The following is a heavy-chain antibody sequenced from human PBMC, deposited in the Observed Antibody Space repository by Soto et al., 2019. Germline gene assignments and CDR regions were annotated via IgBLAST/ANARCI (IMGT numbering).Heavy chain of an antibody. CDR2: ISYDGSNK. J-gene: IGHJ6*02. CDR3: AKDRDYYDFWSGKSYYYYYGMDV. D-gene: IGHD3-3*01. Sequence: GGSLRLSCAASGFTFSSYGMHWVRQAPGKGLEWVAVISYDGSNKYYADSVKGRFTISRDNSENTLYLQMNSLRAEDTAVYYCAKDRDYYDFWSGKSYYYYYGMDVWGQGTTVTVSS. V-gene: IGHV3-30*18. CDR1: GFTFSSYG.